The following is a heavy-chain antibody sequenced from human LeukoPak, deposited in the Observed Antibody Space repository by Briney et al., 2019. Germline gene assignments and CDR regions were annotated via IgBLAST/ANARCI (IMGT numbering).Heavy chain of an antibody. CDR2: LYHRGST. CDR1: IGFHSSSNW. V-gene: IGHV4-4*02. CDR3: ARELIDTLARPFDY. D-gene: IGHD2-8*01. J-gene: IGHJ4*02. Sequence: SHSQGLTYAVSIGFHSSSNWWSGIGQPPGKGLEGIGELYHRGSTNYTPSLKSRVTISVDKSKNPFSLKLSSVTAADTAVYYCARELIDTLARPFDYWGQGTLVTVSS.